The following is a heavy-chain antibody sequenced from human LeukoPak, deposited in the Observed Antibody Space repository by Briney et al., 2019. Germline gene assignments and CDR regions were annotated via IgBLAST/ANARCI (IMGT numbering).Heavy chain of an antibody. Sequence: ASVKVSCKASGFTFTSSAMQWVRQARGQRLEWIGWIVVGSGNTNYAQRFQERVTITRDMSTSTAYMELSSLRSEDTAVYYCAASYSSSWYPYYYYYYGMDVWGQGTTVTVSS. D-gene: IGHD6-13*01. J-gene: IGHJ6*02. CDR2: IVVGSGNT. CDR3: AASYSSSWYPYYYYYYGMDV. CDR1: GFTFTSSA. V-gene: IGHV1-58*02.